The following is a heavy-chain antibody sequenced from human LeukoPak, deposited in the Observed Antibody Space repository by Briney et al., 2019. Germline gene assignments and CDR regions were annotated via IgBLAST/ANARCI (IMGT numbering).Heavy chain of an antibody. D-gene: IGHD6-19*01. CDR2: IYYSGST. Sequence: PSETLFLTCTVSGGSMSSSSYYWGWIRQPPGKGLEWIGTIYYSGSTNYNPSLKSRVTISVDTSKNQFSLKLSSVTAADTAVYYCARGRRGYSSGLIDYWGQGTLVTVSS. CDR3: ARGRRGYSSGLIDY. V-gene: IGHV4-39*07. J-gene: IGHJ4*02. CDR1: GGSMSSSSYY.